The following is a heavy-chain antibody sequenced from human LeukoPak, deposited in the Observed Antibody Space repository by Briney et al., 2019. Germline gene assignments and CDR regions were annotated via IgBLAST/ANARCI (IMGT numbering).Heavy chain of an antibody. J-gene: IGHJ4*02. D-gene: IGHD3-9*01. Sequence: SETLSLTCTVSGDSIGRYFWSWIRQSPTKGVEWLGYMHFSGGTNYNPSLKSRVTISVDTSKKEFSLKLTSVTAADTAVYFCARATGDYPYYFDYWGQGILVTVSS. CDR3: ARATGDYPYYFDY. CDR2: MHFSGGT. V-gene: IGHV4-59*01. CDR1: GDSIGRYF.